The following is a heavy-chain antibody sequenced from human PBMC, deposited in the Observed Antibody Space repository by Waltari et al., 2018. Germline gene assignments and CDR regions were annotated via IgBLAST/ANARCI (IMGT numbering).Heavy chain of an antibody. Sequence: QVPVVPSGAEVKNPGAPVRVSCKVPGNTPHESSMLWLRQPPCKGLQWLGGYDPAQREQVYSQNYQGRVTITEDATTDTAYMQLTSLRPDDTAVYYCVTGRTMKSVGGILVIEHGLRAGYFQFWGQGTLVVVSS. CDR3: VTGRTMKSVGGILVIEHGLRAGYFQF. D-gene: IGHD3-16*02. CDR1: GNTPHESS. V-gene: IGHV1-24*01. J-gene: IGHJ1*01. CDR2: YDPAQREQ.